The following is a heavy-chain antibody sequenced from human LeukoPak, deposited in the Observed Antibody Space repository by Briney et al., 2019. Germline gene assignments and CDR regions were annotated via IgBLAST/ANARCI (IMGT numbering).Heavy chain of an antibody. Sequence: GGSLRLSCVASGFTLSTYGMHWLRQAPGKGLEWVAVMTYDGNNQYYADSVKGRFSVSRDNSRNTLFLQMNSLRAEDTAVYYCAKGVKWELPFDYWGQGTLVTVSS. CDR2: MTYDGNNQ. V-gene: IGHV3-33*05. CDR1: GFTLSTYG. CDR3: AKGVKWELPFDY. D-gene: IGHD1-26*01. J-gene: IGHJ4*02.